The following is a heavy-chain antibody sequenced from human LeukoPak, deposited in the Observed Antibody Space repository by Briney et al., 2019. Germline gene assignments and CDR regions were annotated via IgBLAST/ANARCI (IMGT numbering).Heavy chain of an antibody. CDR2: IYHSGST. V-gene: IGHV4-59*08. D-gene: IGHD2-21*02. CDR3: ARQRRGYCGGDCSNSHFDY. Sequence: PSETLSLTCTVSGGSISSYYWSWIRQPPGKGLEWIGYIYHSGSTNYNPSLKSRVTISVDTSKNQFSLKLSSVTAADTAVYYCARQRRGYCGGDCSNSHFDYWGQGTLVTVSS. J-gene: IGHJ4*02. CDR1: GGSISSYY.